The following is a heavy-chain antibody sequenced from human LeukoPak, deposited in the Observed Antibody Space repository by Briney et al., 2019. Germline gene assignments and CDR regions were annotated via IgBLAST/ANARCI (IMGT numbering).Heavy chain of an antibody. Sequence: GGSLRLSCAASGFTFSSYAMSWVRQAPGKGLEWVSAISGSGGSTYYADSVKGRFTISRDNSKNTLYLQMNSLRAEDTAVYYCAQAPGSGYYVFDYWGQGTLVTVSS. D-gene: IGHD3-22*01. J-gene: IGHJ4*02. CDR1: GFTFSSYA. CDR2: ISGSGGST. V-gene: IGHV3-23*01. CDR3: AQAPGSGYYVFDY.